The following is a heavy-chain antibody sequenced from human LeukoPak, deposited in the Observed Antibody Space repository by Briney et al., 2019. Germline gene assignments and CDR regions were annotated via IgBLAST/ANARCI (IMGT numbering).Heavy chain of an antibody. Sequence: PGGSLRLSCAAAGFSFSTYSMNWVRQTPGKGLEWVSSISRTSSYIYYADSVKGRCTLSRDNGKNSLYLQMNSLRAEDTAVYYCARGGMGANSQEYFYYGMDVWGQGTTVTVSS. CDR3: ARGGMGANSQEYFYYGMDV. CDR2: ISRTSSYI. CDR1: GFSFSTYS. D-gene: IGHD2-8*01. V-gene: IGHV3-21*01. J-gene: IGHJ6*02.